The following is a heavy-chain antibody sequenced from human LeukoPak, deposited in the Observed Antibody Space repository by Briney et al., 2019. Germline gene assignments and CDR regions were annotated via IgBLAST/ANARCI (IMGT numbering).Heavy chain of an antibody. Sequence: GGSLRLSCAASGFIFNSYVMTWVRQAPGKGLEWVSGISGSAGDTYYADSVKGRSTISRDNSKNTLYLQMNSLRVEDTAVYHCARGISYSSGWFYFDYWGQGMLVTVSS. CDR1: GFIFNSYV. CDR3: ARGISYSSGWFYFDY. D-gene: IGHD6-19*01. CDR2: ISGSAGDT. J-gene: IGHJ4*02. V-gene: IGHV3-23*01.